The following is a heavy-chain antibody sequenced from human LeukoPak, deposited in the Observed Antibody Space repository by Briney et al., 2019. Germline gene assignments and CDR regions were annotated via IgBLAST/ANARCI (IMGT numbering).Heavy chain of an antibody. CDR3: ARSLFRDSGYAIGGY. D-gene: IGHD5-12*01. J-gene: IGHJ4*02. CDR2: IYYSGST. Sequence: SETLSLTCTVSGGSISSYYWSWIRQPPGKGLEWIGYIYYSGSTNYNPSLKSRVTISVDTSKNQFSLKLSSVTAADTAVYYCARSLFRDSGYAIGGYWGQGTLVTVSS. V-gene: IGHV4-59*01. CDR1: GGSISSYY.